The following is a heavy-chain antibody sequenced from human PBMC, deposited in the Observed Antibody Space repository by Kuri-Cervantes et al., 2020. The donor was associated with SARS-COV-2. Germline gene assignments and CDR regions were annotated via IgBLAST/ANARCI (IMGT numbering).Heavy chain of an antibody. Sequence: GESLKISCVASGFTFSNYVMSWVRQAPGKGLEWVSAISDSDGSTYFADSVKGRFTISRDNSKNTLYLQMNSLRAEDTAIYYCAREYCSSSTCYRMSAKYFRPWGQGTLVTVSS. J-gene: IGHJ1*01. D-gene: IGHD2-2*02. CDR3: AREYCSSSTCYRMSAKYFRP. CDR1: GFTFSNYV. V-gene: IGHV3-23*01. CDR2: ISDSDGST.